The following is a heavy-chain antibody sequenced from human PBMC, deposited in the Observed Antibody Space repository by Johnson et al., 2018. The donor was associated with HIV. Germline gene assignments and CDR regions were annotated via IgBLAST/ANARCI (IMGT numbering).Heavy chain of an antibody. D-gene: IGHD1-26*01. CDR2: ISYDGSNK. CDR3: ASGEVHIPESYYVTVSRAFDI. Sequence: QVHLVESGGGVVQPGRSLRLSCAASGFTFSSYAMHWVRQAPGKGLEWVAVISYDGSNKYYADSVKGRFTISRDNSKNSLYLKMNSLRADDTAIYYCASGEVHIPESYYVTVSRAFDIWGQGTMVSVSS. V-gene: IGHV3-30*04. CDR1: GFTFSSYA. J-gene: IGHJ3*02.